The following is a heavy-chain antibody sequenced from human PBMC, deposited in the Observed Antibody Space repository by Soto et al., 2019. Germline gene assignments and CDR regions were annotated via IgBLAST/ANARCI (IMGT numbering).Heavy chain of an antibody. CDR1: GGSISSGGYS. CDR2: IYHSGST. V-gene: IGHV4-30-2*01. Sequence: SETLSLTCAVSGGSISSGGYSWSWIRQPPGKGLEWIGYIYHSGSTYYNPSLKSRVTISVDRSKNQFSLKLSSVTAADTAVYYCARGRLESWFDPWGQGTLVTVS. CDR3: ARGRLESWFDP. J-gene: IGHJ5*02.